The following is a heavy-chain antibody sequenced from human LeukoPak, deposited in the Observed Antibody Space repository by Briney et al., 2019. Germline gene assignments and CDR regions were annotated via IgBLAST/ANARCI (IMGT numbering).Heavy chain of an antibody. V-gene: IGHV3-23*01. CDR3: APQWLILGAFDY. J-gene: IGHJ4*02. Sequence: GGSLRLSCAASGFTFSSYAMSWVRQAPGKGLEWVSAISGSGGSTFYADSVKGRFTISRDNSKNTLYLQMNSLRADDTAVYYCAPQWLILGAFDYWGQGTLVTVSS. CDR1: GFTFSSYA. CDR2: ISGSGGST. D-gene: IGHD6-19*01.